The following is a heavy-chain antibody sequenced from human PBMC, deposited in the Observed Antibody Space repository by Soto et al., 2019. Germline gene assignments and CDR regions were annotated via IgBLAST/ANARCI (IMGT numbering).Heavy chain of an antibody. Sequence: HPGGSLRLSCAASGFIFSNFAMYWVRRAPGKGLEWVSSIRQSGDRSSYADSAKGRFTISRDNSKNTLYLQMYGLRLDDTAVYYCVTAVRTRLDNWGPGTLVTVSS. CDR2: IRQSGDRS. CDR3: VTAVRTRLDN. V-gene: IGHV3-23*01. J-gene: IGHJ4*02. D-gene: IGHD3-10*01. CDR1: GFIFSNFA.